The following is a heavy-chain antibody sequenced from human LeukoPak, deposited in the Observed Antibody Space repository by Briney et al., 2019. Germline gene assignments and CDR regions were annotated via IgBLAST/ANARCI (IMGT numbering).Heavy chain of an antibody. CDR2: ISGSGGST. CDR1: GFTFSSYA. Sequence: PGGSLRLSCAASGFTFSSYAMSWVRQAPRKGLEWVSAISGSGGSTYYADSVKGRFTISRDNSKNTLYLQMNSLRAEDTAVYYCAKDRAYSGSYYDYRGQGTLVTVSS. V-gene: IGHV3-23*01. D-gene: IGHD1-26*01. CDR3: AKDRAYSGSYYDY. J-gene: IGHJ4*02.